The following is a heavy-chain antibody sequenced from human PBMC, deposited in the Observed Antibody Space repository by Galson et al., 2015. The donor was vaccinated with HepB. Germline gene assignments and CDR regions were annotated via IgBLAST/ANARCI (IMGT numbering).Heavy chain of an antibody. CDR1: GFTFSTYA. Sequence: SLRLSCAASGFTFSTYAMNWVRQAPGKGLEWVSVIRGDTAKIFHADSVKGRFTISRDNSMNTVYLQMDSLRAEDTAVYYCAKGGNWDSRYFDYWGQGSLVTVSS. V-gene: IGHV3-23*01. CDR2: IRGDTAKI. D-gene: IGHD7-27*01. J-gene: IGHJ4*02. CDR3: AKGGNWDSRYFDY.